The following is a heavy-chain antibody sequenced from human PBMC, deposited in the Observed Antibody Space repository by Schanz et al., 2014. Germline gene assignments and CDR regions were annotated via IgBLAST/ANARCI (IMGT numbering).Heavy chain of an antibody. CDR2: IYIGGNT. CDR3: AKGRFGELSAFDI. Sequence: VHLLESGGGLVEPGGSLRLSCAASGFSVGNKYMNWVRQAPGKGLEWVSFIYIGGNTYYADSVKGRFTISRDNSKNTVYIQMNSLRAEDTAVYYCAKGRFGELSAFDIWGQGTMVTVSS. J-gene: IGHJ3*02. CDR1: GFSVGNKY. V-gene: IGHV3-66*01. D-gene: IGHD3-10*01.